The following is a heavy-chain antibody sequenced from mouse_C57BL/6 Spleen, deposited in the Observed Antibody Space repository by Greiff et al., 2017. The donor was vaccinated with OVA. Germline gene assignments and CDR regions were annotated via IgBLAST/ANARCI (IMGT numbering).Heavy chain of an antibody. CDR3: AREYYGSIYWYFDV. CDR1: GYAFSSSW. D-gene: IGHD1-1*01. J-gene: IGHJ1*03. CDR2: IYPGDGDT. Sequence: QVQLQQSGPELVKPGASVKISCKASGYAFSSSWMNWVKQRPGQGLEWIGRIYPGDGDTNYNGKFKGKATLTADKSSSTAYMQLRSLTSEDSSVYFCAREYYGSIYWYFDVWGTGTTVTVSS. V-gene: IGHV1-82*01.